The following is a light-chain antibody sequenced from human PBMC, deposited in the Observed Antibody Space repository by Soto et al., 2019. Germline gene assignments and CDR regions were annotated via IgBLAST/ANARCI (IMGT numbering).Light chain of an antibody. CDR2: GNS. Sequence: QSVLTQPPSVSGAPGQRVTISCTGSSSNIGAGYDVHWYQQLPGTAPKLLIYGNSNRPSGVPDRVSGSKSGTSASLAITGLQAEDEADYYCQSDDSSLSGYVVFGGGTKLTVL. V-gene: IGLV1-40*01. CDR3: QSDDSSLSGYVV. J-gene: IGLJ2*01. CDR1: SSNIGAGYD.